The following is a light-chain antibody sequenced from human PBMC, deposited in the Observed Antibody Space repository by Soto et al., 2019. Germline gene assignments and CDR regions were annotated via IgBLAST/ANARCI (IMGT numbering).Light chain of an antibody. J-gene: IGLJ1*01. V-gene: IGLV1-40*01. CDR1: SSNIGAGYD. Sequence: SLLTQPPRVSGARGQRGTIPCTGSSSNIGAGYDVHWYQQLPGTAPKLLIYGNSNRPSGVPDRFSGSKSGTSASLAITGLQAEDEADYYCQSYDSSLSGYVFGTGTKVTVL. CDR2: GNS. CDR3: QSYDSSLSGYV.